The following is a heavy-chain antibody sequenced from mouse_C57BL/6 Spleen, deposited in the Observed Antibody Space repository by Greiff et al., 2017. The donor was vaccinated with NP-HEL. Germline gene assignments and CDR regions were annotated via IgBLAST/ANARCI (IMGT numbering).Heavy chain of an antibody. D-gene: IGHD2-2*01. CDR2: ISDGGSYT. Sequence: EVKLMESGGGLVKPGGSLKLSCAASGFTFSSYAMSWVRQTPEKRLEWVATISDGGSYTYYPDNVKGRFTISRDNAKNNLYLQMSHLKSEDTAMYYCARDRSMVTTPFAYWGQGTLVTVSA. CDR1: GFTFSSYA. J-gene: IGHJ3*01. CDR3: ARDRSMVTTPFAY. V-gene: IGHV5-4*01.